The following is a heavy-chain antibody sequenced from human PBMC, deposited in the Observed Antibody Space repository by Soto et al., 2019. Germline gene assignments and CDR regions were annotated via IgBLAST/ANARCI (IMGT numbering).Heavy chain of an antibody. Sequence: QVQLVQSGAEVKKPGASVKVSCKASGYTFTNYGISWVRQAPGQGLEWMGWISAYNGNINYAQKLQGRVPMTTDTCPSTVYMELRSRGSDDTAMYYCASSYWGRNCSSSLPLDYYYSGMDGWGEGTTVTVSS. CDR2: ISAYNGNI. CDR1: GYTFTNYG. D-gene: IGHD2-21*02. J-gene: IGHJ6*04. CDR3: ASSYWGRNCSSSLPLDYYYSGMDG. V-gene: IGHV1-18*01.